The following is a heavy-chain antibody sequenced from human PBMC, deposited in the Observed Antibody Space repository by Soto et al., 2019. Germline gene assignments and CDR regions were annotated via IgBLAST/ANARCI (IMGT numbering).Heavy chain of an antibody. Sequence: PSQTLSLTCVISGDSVSSNSVAWNWIRQSPSRGLEWLGRTYYRSKWYNNYAVSVKSRITINPDTSKNQFSLQLNSVSPEDTAVYFCASLYSGGSDSFDIWGQGTMVTVSS. CDR1: GDSVSSNSVA. CDR2: TYYRSKWYN. D-gene: IGHD2-15*01. CDR3: ASLYSGGSDSFDI. J-gene: IGHJ3*02. V-gene: IGHV6-1*01.